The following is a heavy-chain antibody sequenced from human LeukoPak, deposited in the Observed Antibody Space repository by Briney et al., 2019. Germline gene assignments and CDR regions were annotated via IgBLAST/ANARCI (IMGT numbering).Heavy chain of an antibody. CDR2: ISAYNGNT. V-gene: IGHV1-18*01. CDR3: ARDIVSDSGSYYWFDP. CDR1: GYTFTSYG. Sequence: ASVKVSCKASGYTFTSYGISWVRQAPGQGLEWMGWISAYNGNTNYAQKLQGRVTMTTDTSTSTAYMELRSLRPDDTAVYYCARDIVSDSGSYYWFDPWGQGTLVTVSS. J-gene: IGHJ5*02. D-gene: IGHD1-26*01.